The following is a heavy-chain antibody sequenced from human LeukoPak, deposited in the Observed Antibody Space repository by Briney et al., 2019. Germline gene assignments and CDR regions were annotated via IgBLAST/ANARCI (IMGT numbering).Heavy chain of an antibody. D-gene: IGHD3-10*01. Sequence: GGSLRLSCAASGFTFSSCAMSWVRQAPGKGLEWVSAISGSGGSTYYADSVKGRFTISRDNSKNTLYLQMNSLRAEDTAVYYCAKTRRTTMVRGAKGWFDPWGQGTLVTVSS. CDR3: AKTRRTTMVRGAKGWFDP. J-gene: IGHJ5*02. V-gene: IGHV3-23*01. CDR2: ISGSGGST. CDR1: GFTFSSCA.